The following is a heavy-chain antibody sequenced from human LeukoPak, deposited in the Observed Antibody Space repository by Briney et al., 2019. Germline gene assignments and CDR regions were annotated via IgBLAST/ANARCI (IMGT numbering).Heavy chain of an antibody. J-gene: IGHJ6*03. CDR2: IIPIFGTA. Sequence: SVKVSCKASGGTFSSYAISWVRQAPGQGLEWMGGIIPIFGTANYAQKFQGRVTITADESTSTAYMELSSLRSEDTAVYYCARGRILWFGETTPGYYYYYMDVWGKGTTVTISS. D-gene: IGHD3-10*01. V-gene: IGHV1-69*13. CDR3: ARGRILWFGETTPGYYYYYMDV. CDR1: GGTFSSYA.